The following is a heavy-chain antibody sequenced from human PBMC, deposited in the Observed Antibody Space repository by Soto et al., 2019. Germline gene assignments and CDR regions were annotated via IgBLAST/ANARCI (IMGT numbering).Heavy chain of an antibody. V-gene: IGHV5-10-1*01. CDR2: IDPSDSYT. J-gene: IGHJ6*02. CDR1: GYSFTSYW. Sequence: GESLKISCKGSGYSFTSYWISWVRQMPGKGLEWMGRIDPSDSYTNYSPSFQGHVTISADKSISTAYLQWSSLKASDTAMYYCARAKWQLVPYYYYGMDVWGQGTTVTVSS. CDR3: ARAKWQLVPYYYYGMDV. D-gene: IGHD6-6*01.